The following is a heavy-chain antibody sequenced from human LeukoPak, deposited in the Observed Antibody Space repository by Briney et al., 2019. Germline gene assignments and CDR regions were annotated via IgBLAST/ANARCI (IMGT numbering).Heavy chain of an antibody. V-gene: IGHV1-46*01. D-gene: IGHD1-26*01. J-gene: IGHJ6*02. Sequence: ASVTVSCKASGYTFTSYYMHWVRQAPGQGLEWMGIINPSGGSTSYAQKFQGRVTMTRDTSTSTVYMELSSLRSEDTAVYYCARAELLTTDGTYYYGMDVWGQGTTVTVSS. CDR1: GYTFTSYY. CDR3: ARAELLTTDGTYYYGMDV. CDR2: INPSGGST.